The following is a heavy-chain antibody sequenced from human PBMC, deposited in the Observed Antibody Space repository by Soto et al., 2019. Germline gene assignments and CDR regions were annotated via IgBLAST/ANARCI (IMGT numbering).Heavy chain of an antibody. V-gene: IGHV4-61*08. D-gene: IGHD6-13*01. J-gene: IGHJ4*02. CDR1: GASFRAAGYS. CDR3: ARGGIAADGPFGRD. Sequence: PSEPLSLTLAVSGASFRAAGYSWSWIRQPTGGGLEWIGEMSSSGRSYFDSGITSYTPTLKSRVSISVDTFKDEFSLKLTSVTAADTAVYYCARGGIAADGPFGRDWGQGALVTVSS. CDR2: MSSSGRSYFDSGIT.